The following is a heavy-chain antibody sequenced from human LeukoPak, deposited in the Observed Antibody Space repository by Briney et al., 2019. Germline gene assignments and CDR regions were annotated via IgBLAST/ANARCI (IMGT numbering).Heavy chain of an antibody. D-gene: IGHD2-15*01. CDR3: ARGGDIVETKNWFDP. CDR2: INHRGST. CDR1: GGSFSGYY. Sequence: SETLSLTCAVYGGSFSGYYWSWIRQPPGKGLEWIGEINHRGSTNYNPSLKSRLTMSVDTAKRQFSLKLISVTVADTAVYYCARGGDIVETKNWFDPWGQGTLVTVSS. J-gene: IGHJ5*02. V-gene: IGHV4-34*01.